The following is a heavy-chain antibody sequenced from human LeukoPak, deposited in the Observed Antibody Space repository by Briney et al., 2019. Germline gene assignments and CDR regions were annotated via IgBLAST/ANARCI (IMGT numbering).Heavy chain of an antibody. J-gene: IGHJ4*02. CDR2: IYTSGRT. Sequence: SETLSLTCTVSGDSMSNFCWLWIRQSAGKGLEWIGRIYTSGRTNYNPSLGSRVTMSIDTTNNQFSLKLNSVTAADTAIYYCAREYDRGSNDHWGQGTLVTVSS. V-gene: IGHV4-4*07. CDR3: AREYDRGSNDH. CDR1: GDSMSNFC. D-gene: IGHD1-14*01.